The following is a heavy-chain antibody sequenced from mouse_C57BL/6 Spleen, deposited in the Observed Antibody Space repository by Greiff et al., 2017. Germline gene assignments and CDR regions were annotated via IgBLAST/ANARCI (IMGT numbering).Heavy chain of an antibody. CDR1: GYTFTSYW. J-gene: IGHJ3*01. V-gene: IGHV1-7*01. D-gene: IGHD2-1*01. CDR3: AREGNGNFHWLAY. CDR2: INPSSGYT. Sequence: QVQLQQSGAELAKPGASVKLSCKASGYTFTSYWMHWVKQRPGQGLEWIGYINPSSGYTKYNQKFKDKATLTVDKSSSTAYMQLSSLTSEDSAVYYGAREGNGNFHWLAYWGQGTLVTVSA.